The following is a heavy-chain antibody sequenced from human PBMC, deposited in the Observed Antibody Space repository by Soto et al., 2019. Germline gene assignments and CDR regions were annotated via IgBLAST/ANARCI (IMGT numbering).Heavy chain of an antibody. CDR3: ATSEGDCGGGSCYNYFYYYGMDV. CDR2: LSVCNGDT. CDR1: GCTRTDFS. V-gene: IGHV1-3*01. D-gene: IGHD2-15*01. Sequence: ASVKVSCKASGCTRTDFSMHCVRQAPGQMPEWMGWLSVCNGDTKYSQKFQGRVTITRDTSARTAYMELSNLRSEDTAVYYCATSEGDCGGGSCYNYFYYYGMDVWGQGTTVTVSS. J-gene: IGHJ6*02.